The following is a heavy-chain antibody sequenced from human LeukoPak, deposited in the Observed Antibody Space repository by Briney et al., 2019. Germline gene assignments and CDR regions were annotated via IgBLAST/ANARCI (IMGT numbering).Heavy chain of an antibody. V-gene: IGHV1-69*13. Sequence: GASVKVSCKASGGTFSSYAISWVRQAPGQGLEWTGGIIPIFGTANYAQKFQGRVTITADESTSTAYMELSSLRSEDTAVYYCARRYCSGGSCYSGSDFDYWGQGTLDTVSS. CDR1: GGTFSSYA. CDR3: ARRYCSGGSCYSGSDFDY. CDR2: IIPIFGTA. J-gene: IGHJ4*02. D-gene: IGHD2-15*01.